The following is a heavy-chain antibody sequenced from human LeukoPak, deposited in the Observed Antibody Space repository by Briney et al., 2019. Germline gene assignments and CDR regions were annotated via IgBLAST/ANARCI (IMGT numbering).Heavy chain of an antibody. J-gene: IGHJ4*02. D-gene: IGHD3-22*01. Sequence: ASVKVSCKASGYTFTGYYMHWERQAPGQGLEWMGWINPNSGGTNYAQKFQGRVTMTRDTSISTAYMELSRLRSDDTAVYYCATLEDNYYDSSGYYNWGQGTLVTVPS. CDR1: GYTFTGYY. V-gene: IGHV1-2*02. CDR2: INPNSGGT. CDR3: ATLEDNYYDSSGYYN.